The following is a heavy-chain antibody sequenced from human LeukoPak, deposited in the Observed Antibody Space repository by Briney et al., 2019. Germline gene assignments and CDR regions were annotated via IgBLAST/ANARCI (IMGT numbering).Heavy chain of an antibody. V-gene: IGHV3-33*01. CDR2: VWSDGGDQ. J-gene: IGHJ4*02. Sequence: GGSLRLSCVASGFAFSGYGMHGVRQTPGKGLEGVAVVWSDGGDQRYADSVKGRFTISRDNAKDKLYLQMNSLRVEDTAIYVCARAWGGHCRSGHCYGCSCDSWGQGTLVTVSA. D-gene: IGHD2-21*02. CDR3: ARAWGGHCRSGHCYGCSCDS. CDR1: GFAFSGYG.